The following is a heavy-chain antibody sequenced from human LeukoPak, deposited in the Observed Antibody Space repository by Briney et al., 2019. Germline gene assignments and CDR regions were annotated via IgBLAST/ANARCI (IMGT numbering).Heavy chain of an antibody. D-gene: IGHD2-8*01. CDR1: GFTFSSYE. J-gene: IGHJ4*02. V-gene: IGHV3-48*03. Sequence: QPGGSLRLSCAASGFTFSSYEMNWVRQAPGKGLEWVSYISSSGSTIYYADSVKGRFTMSRDNAKYSLYLQMNSLGAEDTAVYYCARGGIVPDYWGQGTLVTVSS. CDR2: ISSSGSTI. CDR3: ARGGIVPDY.